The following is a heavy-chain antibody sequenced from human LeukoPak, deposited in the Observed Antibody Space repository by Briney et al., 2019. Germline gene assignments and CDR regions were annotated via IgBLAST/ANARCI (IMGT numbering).Heavy chain of an antibody. D-gene: IGHD5-18*01. CDR1: GDSITSGGYY. V-gene: IGHV4-31*03. CDR3: ARVDTAMSAFDP. CDR2: IYKTGST. J-gene: IGHJ5*02. Sequence: PSETLSLTCTVSGDSITSGGYYWSWIRQRPGKGLEWIGYIYKTGSTYYNPSLKSRVTMSVDTSRNQFSLKLNSVTAADTAVYYCARVDTAMSAFDPWGQGTLVTVSS.